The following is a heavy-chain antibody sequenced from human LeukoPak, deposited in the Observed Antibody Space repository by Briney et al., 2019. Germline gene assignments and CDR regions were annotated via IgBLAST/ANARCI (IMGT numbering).Heavy chain of an antibody. J-gene: IGHJ4*02. CDR3: ARSSLGTITAGPFDY. D-gene: IGHD5-12*01. CDR1: GYTFSSYG. CDR2: ISGYNGNT. Sequence: ASVKVSCKASGYTFSSYGIAWVRQARGQGLEWMGWISGYNGNTNYAQKLQGRVSMTTDTSTTTAYMELRSLTSDDTALYYCARSSLGTITAGPFDYWGQGTLVTVSS. V-gene: IGHV1-18*01.